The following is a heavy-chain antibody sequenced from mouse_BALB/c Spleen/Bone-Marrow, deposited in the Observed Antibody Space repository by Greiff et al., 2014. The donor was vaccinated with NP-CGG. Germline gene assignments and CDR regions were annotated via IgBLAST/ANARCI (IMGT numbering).Heavy chain of an antibody. J-gene: IGHJ4*01. CDR3: TRGTGYAMDY. CDR2: IHPNYDST. V-gene: IGHV1-18*01. CDR1: GYTFTDYN. D-gene: IGHD4-1*01. Sequence: LKESGAELVKPGASVQISCKASGYTFTDYNMDWVKQSHGKSLEWIGDIHPNYDSTTYNQKFKGKATLTVDKSSSTAYMELRSLTSEDTAVYYCTRGTGYAMDYWGQGTSVTVSS.